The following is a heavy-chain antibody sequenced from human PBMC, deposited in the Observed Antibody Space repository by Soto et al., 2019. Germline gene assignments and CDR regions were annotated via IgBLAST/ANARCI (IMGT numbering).Heavy chain of an antibody. CDR2: MNPNSGNT. D-gene: IGHD6-13*01. CDR1: GYTFTSYD. J-gene: IGHJ6*03. V-gene: IGHV1-8*01. Sequence: ASVKVSCKAPGYTFTSYDINWVRQATGQGLEWMGWMNPNSGNTGYAQKFQGRVTMTRNTSISTAYMELSSLRSEDTAVYYCARGIAGRYYYYYYYMDVWGKGTTVTVSS. CDR3: ARGIAGRYYYYYYYMDV.